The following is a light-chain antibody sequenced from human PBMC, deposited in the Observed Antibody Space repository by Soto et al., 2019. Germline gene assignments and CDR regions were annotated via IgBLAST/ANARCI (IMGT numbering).Light chain of an antibody. Sequence: QSALTQPPSASGSPGQSVTISCTGTSSDVGGYNYVSWYQQHPGKAPKVMVSEVSKRPSGVPDRFSGSKSGNTASLTVAVLHAEDEADYYCSSYAGSNNGVFGGGTTLTVL. J-gene: IGLJ3*02. CDR2: EVS. CDR3: SSYAGSNNGV. V-gene: IGLV2-8*01. CDR1: SSDVGGYNY.